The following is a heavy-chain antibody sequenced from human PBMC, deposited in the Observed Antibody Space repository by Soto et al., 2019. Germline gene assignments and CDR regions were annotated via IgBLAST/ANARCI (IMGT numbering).Heavy chain of an antibody. CDR1: GFTFSNYA. CDR2: IRGSGGGT. Sequence: PGGSLRLSCAASGFTFSNYAMNWVRQAPGKGLEWVSVIRGSGGGTNYADSVMGRFTVSRDNSKNMLYLEMNSLGAEDTAVYYCAKDPYPVVVVPAANGMDVWGQGTTVTVSS. V-gene: IGHV3-23*01. D-gene: IGHD2-2*01. CDR3: AKDPYPVVVVPAANGMDV. J-gene: IGHJ6*02.